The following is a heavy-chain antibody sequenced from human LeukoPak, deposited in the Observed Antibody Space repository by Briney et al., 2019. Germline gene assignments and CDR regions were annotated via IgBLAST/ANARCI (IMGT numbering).Heavy chain of an antibody. J-gene: IGHJ4*02. CDR1: GFTFSSYW. D-gene: IGHD2/OR15-2a*01. Sequence: PGGSLRLSCAASGFTFSSYWMTWVRQAPGKGLEWVANINQDGSEKYYVDSVKGRFTISRDNAKNSLYLQMNSLRAEDTAVYYCARDHVTPGLLFDSWGQGTLVTVSS. CDR3: ARDHVTPGLLFDS. CDR2: INQDGSEK. V-gene: IGHV3-7*01.